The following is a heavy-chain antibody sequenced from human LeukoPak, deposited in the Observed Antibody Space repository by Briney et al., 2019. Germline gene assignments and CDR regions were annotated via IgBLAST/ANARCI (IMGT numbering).Heavy chain of an antibody. CDR3: ARGSQSFYYDSSGYPFDS. V-gene: IGHV4-38-2*01. CDR2: IYHSGSS. D-gene: IGHD3-22*01. J-gene: IGHJ4*02. CDR1: GLSISSGYY. Sequence: SETLSLTCAVSGLSISSGYYWGWIRQPPGKGLEWIGSIYHSGSSYYNPSLRSRVAMSVDTSRNQFSLKLTSVTVADTAFYYCARGSQSFYYDSSGYPFDSWGQGTLVTVSS.